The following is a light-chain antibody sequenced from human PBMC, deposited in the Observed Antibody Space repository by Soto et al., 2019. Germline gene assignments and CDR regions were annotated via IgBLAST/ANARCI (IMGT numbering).Light chain of an antibody. J-gene: IGKJ4*01. Sequence: EIVMTQSPATLSVSPGERATLSCRASQSVSSNLAWYQQKPGQAPRLLIYGASPRATGIPARFSGSGSGTEFTLTISSLQSEAFAVYYCQQYNNWPPLTFGGGTKVEIK. V-gene: IGKV3-15*01. CDR1: QSVSSN. CDR3: QQYNNWPPLT. CDR2: GAS.